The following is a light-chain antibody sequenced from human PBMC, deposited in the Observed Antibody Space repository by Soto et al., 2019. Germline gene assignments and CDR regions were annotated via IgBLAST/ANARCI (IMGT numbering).Light chain of an antibody. V-gene: IGKV3-11*01. CDR1: QSIRNF. J-gene: IGKJ3*01. Sequence: EIVLTQSPGTLSLSPGERATLSCRASQSIRNFLAWYQQKPGQAPRLLIYDASNRATGIPARFSGSGSGTDFTLTISSLEPEDFAVYYCQQRSNWPLTFGPGTKVDI. CDR3: QQRSNWPLT. CDR2: DAS.